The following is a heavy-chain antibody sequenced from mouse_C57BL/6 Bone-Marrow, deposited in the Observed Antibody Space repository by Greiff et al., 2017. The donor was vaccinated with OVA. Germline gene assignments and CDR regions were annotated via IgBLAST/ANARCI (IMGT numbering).Heavy chain of an antibody. CDR2: RRNKANDYTT. J-gene: IGHJ2*01. CDR1: GFTFSDFY. Sequence: VQLQQSGGGLVQSGRSLRLSCATSGFTFSDFYMEWVRQAPGKGLEWIAARRNKANDYTTEYSASVKGRFIVSRDTSQSILYLQMNALRAEDTAIYYCARGTGTGYFDYWGQGTTLTVSS. V-gene: IGHV7-1*01. CDR3: ARGTGTGYFDY. D-gene: IGHD4-1*01.